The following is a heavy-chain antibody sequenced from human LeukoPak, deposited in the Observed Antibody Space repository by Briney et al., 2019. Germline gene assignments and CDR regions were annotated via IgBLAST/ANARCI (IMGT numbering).Heavy chain of an antibody. CDR1: GFTFISYA. J-gene: IGHJ6*03. CDR2: ISSSGSTI. V-gene: IGHV3-48*01. Sequence: GGSLRLSCAASGFTFISYAIHWVRQAPGKGLEWVSYISSSGSTIYYADSVKGRFTISRDNSKNTLYLQMNSLRAEDTAVYYCAKVADYGDSNYYYYYMDVWGKGTMVTISS. D-gene: IGHD4-17*01. CDR3: AKVADYGDSNYYYYYMDV.